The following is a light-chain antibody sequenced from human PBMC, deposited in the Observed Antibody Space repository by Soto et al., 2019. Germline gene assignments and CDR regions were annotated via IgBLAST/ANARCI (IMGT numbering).Light chain of an antibody. CDR3: SSYTTSSTRV. CDR1: SSDVGIYNY. J-gene: IGLJ1*01. V-gene: IGLV2-14*01. Sequence: QCALTQPASVSGSPGQSIAISCTGSSSDVGIYNYVSWYQQHPGKVPKLIIYEVSNRPSGVSNRFSGSKSGNTASLTISGLQAEDEADYYCSSYTTSSTRVFGTGTKVTVL. CDR2: EVS.